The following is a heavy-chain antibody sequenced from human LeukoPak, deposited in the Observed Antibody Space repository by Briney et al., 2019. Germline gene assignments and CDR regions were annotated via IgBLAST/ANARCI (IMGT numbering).Heavy chain of an antibody. Sequence: SETLSLTCTVSGGSISSYYWSWIRQPPGKGLEWIGYIYYSGSTNFNPSLKSRVTISVDTSKNQFSLKLSSVTAADTAVYYCARVGGGYDAFDIWGQGTMVTVSS. CDR2: IYYSGST. CDR3: ARVGGGYDAFDI. V-gene: IGHV4-59*01. D-gene: IGHD3-22*01. J-gene: IGHJ3*02. CDR1: GGSISSYY.